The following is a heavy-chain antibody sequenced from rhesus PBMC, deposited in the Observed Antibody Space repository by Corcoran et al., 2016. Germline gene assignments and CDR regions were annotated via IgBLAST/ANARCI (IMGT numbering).Heavy chain of an antibody. D-gene: IGHD3-9*01. CDR2: LYGSGSST. CDR3: ASGYYEDDYGHFDY. CDR1: GGSISISY. V-gene: IGHV4-169*02. J-gene: IGHJ4*01. Sequence: QLQLQESGPGLVKPSETLSVRCAVSGGSISISYWSWFRHAPGKGLEWIGYLYGSGSSTNYNPSLKSRVPLSVDTSKNQLSLQLSSVTAADTAVYYCASGYYEDDYGHFDYWGQGVLVTVSS.